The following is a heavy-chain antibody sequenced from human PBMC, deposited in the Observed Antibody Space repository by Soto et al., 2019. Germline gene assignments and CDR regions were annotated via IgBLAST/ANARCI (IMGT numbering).Heavy chain of an antibody. CDR3: ARTAVTLHRSSWYGAFDI. J-gene: IGHJ3*02. CDR1: GGSSSSGGYY. D-gene: IGHD6-13*01. Sequence: QVQLQESGPGLVKPSQTLSLTCTVSGGSSSSGGYYWSWIRQHPGKGLEWIGYIYYSGSTYYNPSLKSRVTISVDPSKNQFSMTLSSVPAADTAVYYCARTAVTLHRSSWYGAFDIWGQGTMVTVSS. V-gene: IGHV4-31*03. CDR2: IYYSGST.